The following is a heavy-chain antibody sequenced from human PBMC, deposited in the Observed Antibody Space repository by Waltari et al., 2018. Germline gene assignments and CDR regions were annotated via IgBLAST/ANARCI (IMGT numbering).Heavy chain of an antibody. Sequence: EVQLVESGGGLVQPGGSLRLSCAASGFTFSSYDMHWVRQATGKGLEWGSAMGTAGDTYYPGSVKGRFTISRENAKNSWYLQMNSLRAGDTAVYYCARGGGGGEVDYWGQGTLVTVSS. J-gene: IGHJ4*02. V-gene: IGHV3-13*01. D-gene: IGHD3-10*01. CDR2: MGTAGDT. CDR3: ARGGGGGEVDY. CDR1: GFTFSSYD.